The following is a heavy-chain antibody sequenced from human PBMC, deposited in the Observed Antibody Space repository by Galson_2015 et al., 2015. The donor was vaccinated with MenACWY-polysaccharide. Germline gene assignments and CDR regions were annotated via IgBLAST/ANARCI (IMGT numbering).Heavy chain of an antibody. Sequence: SVKVSCKASGYTFTNYAINWVRQAPGQGLEWLGWINTNTGNPTYTQAFTGRFVFSLDTSVSTAYLQITSLKAEDAALYYCARDPKQLPPPVPMGRSDYWGQGPLVTVVS. J-gene: IGHJ4*02. CDR2: INTNTGNP. CDR1: GYTFTNYA. CDR3: ARDPKQLPPPVPMGRSDY. V-gene: IGHV7-4-1*02. D-gene: IGHD6-6*01.